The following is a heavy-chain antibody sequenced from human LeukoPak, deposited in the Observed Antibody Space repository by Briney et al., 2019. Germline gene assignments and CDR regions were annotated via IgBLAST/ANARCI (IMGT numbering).Heavy chain of an antibody. V-gene: IGHV1-3*01. D-gene: IGHD3-22*01. CDR3: ARDRGNYDSSDPLDY. J-gene: IGHJ4*02. Sequence: KFQGRVTITRDTSASTAYMELRSLRSDDTAVYYCARDRGNYDSSDPLDYWGQGTLVTVSS.